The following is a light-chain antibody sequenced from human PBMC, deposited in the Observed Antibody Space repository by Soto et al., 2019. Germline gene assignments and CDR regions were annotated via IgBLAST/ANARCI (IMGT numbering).Light chain of an antibody. V-gene: IGKV3-20*01. J-gene: IGKJ1*01. CDR2: GAS. CDR3: QQYGSSPT. Sequence: EIVLTQSPGTLSLSPGERATLSCRASQSVFNNYLAWYQQKPGQTPRLLIYGASYRATGIPDRFSGSGSGTDFTLTISRLEPEDFAVYYCQQYGSSPTFGQGSKVEVK. CDR1: QSVFNNY.